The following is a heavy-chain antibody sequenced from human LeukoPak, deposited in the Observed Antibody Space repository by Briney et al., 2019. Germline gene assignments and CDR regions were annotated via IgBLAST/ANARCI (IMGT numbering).Heavy chain of an antibody. Sequence: GASVKVSCKASGYTFTSYGISWVRQAPGQGLEWMGWISAYNGNTNYAQKLQGRVTMTTDTSTSTAYMELRSLRSDDTAVYYCARNAGWIQLWPPGHNWFDPWGQGTLVTVSS. CDR1: GYTFTSYG. D-gene: IGHD5-18*01. V-gene: IGHV1-18*01. CDR2: ISAYNGNT. J-gene: IGHJ5*02. CDR3: ARNAGWIQLWPPGHNWFDP.